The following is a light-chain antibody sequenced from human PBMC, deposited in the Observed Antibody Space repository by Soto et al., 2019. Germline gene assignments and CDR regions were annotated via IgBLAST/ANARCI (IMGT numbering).Light chain of an antibody. V-gene: IGKV1-33*01. CDR3: QQYENRPYT. CDR1: RTIAGY. Sequence: DIQMTQSPSSLSASVGDRVTITCRASRTIAGYVNWYQQRPGEAPSLLIYDASKSHFGVPSRFSGSGSGTDFTFTISSLQPEDNATYYCQQYENRPYTFGPGTKVDI. CDR2: DAS. J-gene: IGKJ3*01.